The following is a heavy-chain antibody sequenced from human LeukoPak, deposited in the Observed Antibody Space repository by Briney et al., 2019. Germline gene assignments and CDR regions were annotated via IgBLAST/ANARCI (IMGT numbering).Heavy chain of an antibody. CDR2: IYYSGST. Sequence: ASETLSLTCTVSGGSISSYYWSWIRQPPGKGLEWIGYIYYSGSTNYNPSLKSRVTISVDTSKNQFSLKLSSVTAADTAVYYCARVSSYSWYFDLWGRGTLVIVSS. CDR3: ARVSSYSWYFDL. D-gene: IGHD1-26*01. CDR1: GGSISSYY. V-gene: IGHV4-59*01. J-gene: IGHJ2*01.